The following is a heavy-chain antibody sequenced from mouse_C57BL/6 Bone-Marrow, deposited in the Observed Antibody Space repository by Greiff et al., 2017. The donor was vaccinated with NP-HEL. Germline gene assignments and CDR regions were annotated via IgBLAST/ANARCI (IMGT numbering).Heavy chain of an antibody. CDR2: IRNKANNHAT. J-gene: IGHJ4*01. CDR1: GFTFSDAW. CDR3: TRGYGSSYVYYAMDY. V-gene: IGHV6-6*01. Sequence: EVHLVESGGGLVQPGGSTKLSCAASGFTFSDAWMDWVRQSPEKGLEWVAEIRNKANNHATYYAESVKGRFTISRDDSKSSVYLQMNSLRAEDTGIYYCTRGYGSSYVYYAMDYWGQGTSVTVSS. D-gene: IGHD1-1*01.